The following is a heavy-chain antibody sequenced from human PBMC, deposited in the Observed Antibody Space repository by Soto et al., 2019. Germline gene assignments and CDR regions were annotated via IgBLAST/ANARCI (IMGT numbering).Heavy chain of an antibody. J-gene: IGHJ6*02. CDR2: IIPIFGTA. CDR1: GGTFSSYA. D-gene: IGHD2-15*01. Sequence: GASVKVSCKASGGTFSSYAISWVRQAPGQGLEWMGGIIPIFGTANYAQKFQGRVTITADKSTSTAYMELSSLRSEDTAVYYCARADIVVVVAATKDYYYGMDVWGQGTTVTVYS. V-gene: IGHV1-69*06. CDR3: ARADIVVVVAATKDYYYGMDV.